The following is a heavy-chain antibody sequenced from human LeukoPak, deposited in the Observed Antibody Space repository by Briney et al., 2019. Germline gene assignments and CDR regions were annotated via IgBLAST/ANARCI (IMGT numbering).Heavy chain of an antibody. J-gene: IGHJ4*02. V-gene: IGHV3-21*01. Sequence: GGSLRLSCAASGFTFSSYSMNWVRQAPGKGLEWVSSISSSISYIYYADSVKGRFTISRDNAKNSLYLQMNRLRAEDTAVYYCARETYYYDSSGYFDNWGQGTLVIVSS. CDR1: GFTFSSYS. CDR3: ARETYYYDSSGYFDN. CDR2: ISSSISYI. D-gene: IGHD3-22*01.